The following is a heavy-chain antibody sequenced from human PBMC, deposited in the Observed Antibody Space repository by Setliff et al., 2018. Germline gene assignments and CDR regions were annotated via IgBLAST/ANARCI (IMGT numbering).Heavy chain of an antibody. Sequence: PGGSLRLSCAASGFTFSTYWMSWVRQAPGKGLEWVANIKQDGSEKYYVDSVKGRFTISRDNAKNLLYLQMNSLRAEDTAVYYCARDRGSGSYFLRYFDYWGQGTLVTVSS. CDR1: GFTFSTYW. CDR2: IKQDGSEK. D-gene: IGHD1-26*01. CDR3: ARDRGSGSYFLRYFDY. V-gene: IGHV3-7*01. J-gene: IGHJ4*02.